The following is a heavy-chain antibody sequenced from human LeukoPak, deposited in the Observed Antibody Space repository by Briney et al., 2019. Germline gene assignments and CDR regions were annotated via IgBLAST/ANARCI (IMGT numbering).Heavy chain of an antibody. CDR2: ISAYNGNT. CDR3: ARGPSYGDFHAFDI. CDR1: GYTFTSYG. D-gene: IGHD4-17*01. Sequence: ASVKVSCKASGYTFTSYGISWVRQAPGQGLEWMGWISAYNGNTNYSQKLQVRVTMTTDTSTSTAYMELRSLRSDDTAVYYCARGPSYGDFHAFDIWGQGTMVTVSS. V-gene: IGHV1-18*01. J-gene: IGHJ3*02.